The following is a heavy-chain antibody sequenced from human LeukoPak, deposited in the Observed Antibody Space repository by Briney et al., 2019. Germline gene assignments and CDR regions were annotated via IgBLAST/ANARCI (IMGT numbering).Heavy chain of an antibody. V-gene: IGHV4-59*01. CDR1: GGSISSYY. CDR3: ARVPNDYGV. J-gene: IGHJ3*01. D-gene: IGHD4-17*01. Sequence: SETLSPTCTVSGGSISSYYWSWIRQPPGKGLEWIGYIYYSGSTDYNPSLKSRVTISVDTSKNQFSLKLSSVTAADTAVYYCARVPNDYGVWGQGTMVTVSS. CDR2: IYYSGST.